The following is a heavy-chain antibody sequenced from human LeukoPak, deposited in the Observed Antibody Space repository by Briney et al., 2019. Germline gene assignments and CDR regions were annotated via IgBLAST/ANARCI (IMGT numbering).Heavy chain of an antibody. CDR1: GYTFTGYY. V-gene: IGHV1-2*02. D-gene: IGHD3-22*01. CDR3: ATYYSDTSARD. J-gene: IGHJ4*02. CDR2: INPNSGGT. Sequence: ASVKVSCKASGYTFTGYYMHWVRQAPGQGLEWMGWINPNSGGTNYAQKFQGRVTMTRDTSISTAYTELSNLRSDDTAVYFCATYYSDTSARDWGQGTLVTVSS.